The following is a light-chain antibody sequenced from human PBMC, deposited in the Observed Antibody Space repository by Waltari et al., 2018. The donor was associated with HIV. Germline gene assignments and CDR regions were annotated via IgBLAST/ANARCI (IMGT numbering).Light chain of an antibody. CDR1: KLGDKY. CDR2: KDG. CDR3: QAWDSDTPKV. J-gene: IGLJ2*01. Sequence: SYDLTQPPSVSVSPGQTASIPCSGDKLGDKYACWYQQKPGQSPFLVIYKDGKRPSGIPETCPGFTSGNTATLSISGTQAMYEADYYCQAWDSDTPKVFGGGTKLTVL. V-gene: IGLV3-1*01.